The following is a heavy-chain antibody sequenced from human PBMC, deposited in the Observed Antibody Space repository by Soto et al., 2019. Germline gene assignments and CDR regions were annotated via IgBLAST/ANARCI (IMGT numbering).Heavy chain of an antibody. CDR1: GLTFSSYA. Sequence: EVQLLQSGGGLVQRGGSLRLSCAASGLTFSSYAMSWVRLAPGKGLEWVSGITGSGDTTYYADSVKGRFTISRDNSKNTLYLQMNSLRADDTAVYYCVRKLIRGLFDYRGQGTLVTVSS. CDR2: ITGSGDTT. J-gene: IGHJ4*02. D-gene: IGHD4-17*01. V-gene: IGHV3-23*01. CDR3: VRKLIRGLFDY.